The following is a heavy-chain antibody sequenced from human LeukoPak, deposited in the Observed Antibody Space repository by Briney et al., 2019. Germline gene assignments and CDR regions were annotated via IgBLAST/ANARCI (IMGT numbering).Heavy chain of an antibody. CDR3: ARESGLTDNWLDS. J-gene: IGHJ5*01. Sequence: ASVSVSCKASGYSFTTHDINWVGQSAGQGGEGMGWMNPNTCKSGYAQKFPGRVTITRDTSISTVYMELSSLGSDDTAVYYCARESGLTDNWLDSWGQGTLVIVSS. D-gene: IGHD5-12*01. V-gene: IGHV1-8*01. CDR2: MNPNTCKS. CDR1: GYSFTTHD.